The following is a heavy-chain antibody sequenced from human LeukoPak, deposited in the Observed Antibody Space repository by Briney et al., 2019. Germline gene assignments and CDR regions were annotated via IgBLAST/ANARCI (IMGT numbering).Heavy chain of an antibody. CDR2: IYHSEST. V-gene: IGHV4-38-2*02. Sequence: SETLSLTCTVSAYSLSSGYYWGWIRQPPGKGLEWIGTIYHSESTDYNPSLKSRVTISVDTSKNQFSLKLSPVTARDTAGDVCARSGMVATGNYYYSMAAWGTGTPVTVS. CDR1: AYSLSSGYY. D-gene: IGHD5-12*01. CDR3: ARSGMVATGNYYYSMAA. J-gene: IGHJ6*03.